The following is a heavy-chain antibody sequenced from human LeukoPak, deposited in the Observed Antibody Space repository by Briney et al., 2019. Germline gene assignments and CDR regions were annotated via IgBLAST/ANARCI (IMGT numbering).Heavy chain of an antibody. Sequence: GGSLRLSCAASGFTFDDYAMHWVRQAPGKGLEWVSGISWNSGSIGYADSVKGRFTISRDNAKNSLYLQMNSLRAEDTALYYCAKGYDYGDSNWYFDLWGRGTLVTVSS. D-gene: IGHD4-17*01. CDR1: GFTFDDYA. CDR3: AKGYDYGDSNWYFDL. CDR2: ISWNSGSI. J-gene: IGHJ2*01. V-gene: IGHV3-9*01.